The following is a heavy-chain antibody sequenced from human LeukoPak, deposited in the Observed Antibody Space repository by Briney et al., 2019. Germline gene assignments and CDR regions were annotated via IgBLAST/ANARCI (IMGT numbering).Heavy chain of an antibody. D-gene: IGHD2-2*01. J-gene: IGHJ4*02. Sequence: PSETLSLTCTVSGGSISSSSYYWGWIRQPPGKGLEWIGSIYYSGSTYYNPSLKSRVTISVDTSKNQFSLKLSSVTAADTAVYYCASRLSPDIVVVPAAPDYWGQGTLVTVSS. CDR2: IYYSGST. CDR3: ASRLSPDIVVVPAAPDY. CDR1: GGSISSSSYY. V-gene: IGHV4-39*01.